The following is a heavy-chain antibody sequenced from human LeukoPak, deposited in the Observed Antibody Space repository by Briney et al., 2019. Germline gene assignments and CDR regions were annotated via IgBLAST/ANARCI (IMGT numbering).Heavy chain of an antibody. Sequence: PGGSLRLSCAASGFTFSSYAMSWVRQAPGKGLEWVSAISGSGGSTYYADSVKGRFTISRDNSKNTLYLQMNSLRAEDTAVYYCGKDRMEAAEWLEPYYYYGMDVWGQGTTVTVSS. CDR2: ISGSGGST. CDR1: GFTFSSYA. CDR3: GKDRMEAAEWLEPYYYYGMDV. V-gene: IGHV3-23*01. J-gene: IGHJ6*02. D-gene: IGHD3-3*01.